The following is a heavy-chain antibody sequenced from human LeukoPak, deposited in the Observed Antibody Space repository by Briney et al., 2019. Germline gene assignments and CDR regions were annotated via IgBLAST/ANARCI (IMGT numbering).Heavy chain of an antibody. D-gene: IGHD3-22*01. V-gene: IGHV1-69*13. CDR3: ARDRGNYYDSSGYNLFVY. CDR2: IIPIFGTA. Sequence: VASVKVSCKASGGTFSSYAISWVRQAPGQGLEWMGGIIPIFGTANYAQKFQGRVTITADESTSTAYMELSSLRSEDTAVYYCARDRGNYYDSSGYNLFVYWGQGTLVTVSS. J-gene: IGHJ4*02. CDR1: GGTFSSYA.